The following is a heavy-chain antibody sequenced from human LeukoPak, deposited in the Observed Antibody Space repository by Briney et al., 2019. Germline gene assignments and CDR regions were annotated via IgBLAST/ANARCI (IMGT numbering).Heavy chain of an antibody. CDR2: INHSGST. D-gene: IGHD2-15*01. CDR1: GGSFSGYY. CDR3: ARGVSRSGGSRSYYFDY. V-gene: IGHV4-34*01. Sequence: SETLSLTSAVHGGSFSGYYWIWIRQPPGKGLEWIGEINHSGSTNYNPSLKSRVTVSVDTSKNQFSLNLSSVAAADTAVYYCARGVSRSGGSRSYYFDYWGQGTLVTVSS. J-gene: IGHJ4*02.